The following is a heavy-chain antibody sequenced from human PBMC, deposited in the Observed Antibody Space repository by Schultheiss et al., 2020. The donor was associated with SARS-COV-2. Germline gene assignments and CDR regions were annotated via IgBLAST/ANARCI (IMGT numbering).Heavy chain of an antibody. J-gene: IGHJ4*02. Sequence: ASVKVSCKASGYTFTGYYMHWVRQAPGQGLEWMGWISAYNGNTNYAQKLQGRVTMTTDTSTSTAYMELRSLRSDDTAVYYCARVGGYCSGGSCYRDYWGQGTLVTVSS. CDR3: ARVGGYCSGGSCYRDY. CDR2: ISAYNGNT. V-gene: IGHV1-18*04. CDR1: GYTFTGYY. D-gene: IGHD2-15*01.